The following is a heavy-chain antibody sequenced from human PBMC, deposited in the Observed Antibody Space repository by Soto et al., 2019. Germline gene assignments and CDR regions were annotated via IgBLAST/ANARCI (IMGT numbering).Heavy chain of an antibody. D-gene: IGHD2-21*01. CDR3: ARVRGRSTHSAFDI. J-gene: IGHJ3*02. V-gene: IGHV3-74*01. CDR1: GFTFSSYW. CDR2: INSDGSST. Sequence: LSLTCAASGFTFSSYWMHWVRQAPGKGLVWVSRINSDGSSTSYADSVKGRFTISRDNAKNTLYLQMNSLRAEDTAVYYCARVRGRSTHSAFDIWGQGTMVTVSS.